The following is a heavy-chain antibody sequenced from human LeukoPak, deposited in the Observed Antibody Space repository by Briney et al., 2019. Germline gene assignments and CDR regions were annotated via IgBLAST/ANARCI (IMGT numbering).Heavy chain of an antibody. CDR1: GFTFSSYS. CDR3: ARVSGYGDIVVVVAATPEYYFDY. J-gene: IGHJ4*02. V-gene: IGHV3-21*01. Sequence: GGSLRLSCAASGFTFSSYSMNWVRQAPGKGLEWVSPISSSSSYIYYAHSVKGRFTISRDNAKNSLYLQMNSLRSEDTAVYYCARVSGYGDIVVVVAATPEYYFDYWGQGTLVTVST. CDR2: ISSSSSYI. D-gene: IGHD2-15*01.